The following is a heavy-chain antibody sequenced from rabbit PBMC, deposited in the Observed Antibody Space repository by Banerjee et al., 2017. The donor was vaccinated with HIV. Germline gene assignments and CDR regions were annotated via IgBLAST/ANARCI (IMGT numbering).Heavy chain of an antibody. CDR3: ARGSAVHNFYL. J-gene: IGHJ4*01. CDR2: IYTGSGST. V-gene: IGHV1S45*01. D-gene: IGHD1-1*01. Sequence: QEQLVESGGGLVQPEGSLTLTCTASGFSFSSAYDMCWVRQAPGKGLEWIGYIYTGSGSTWYASWAKGRFTVSKTSSTTVTLQMTGLTAADTATYFCARGSAVHNFYLWGPGTLVTVS. CDR1: GFSFSSAYD.